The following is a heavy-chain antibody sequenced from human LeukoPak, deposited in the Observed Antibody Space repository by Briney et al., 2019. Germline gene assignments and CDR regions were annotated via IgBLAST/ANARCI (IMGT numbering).Heavy chain of an antibody. V-gene: IGHV1-2*02. CDR2: INPNSGGT. J-gene: IGHJ5*02. D-gene: IGHD2-2*01. CDR3: ARGVLRAGDIVVVPAGGWFDP. CDR1: GYTFTGYY. Sequence: ASVKVSCKASGYTFTGYYMHWVRQAPGQGLEWMGWINPNSGGTNYAQKFQGRVTMTRDTSISTAYMELSRLRSDDTAVYYCARGVLRAGDIVVVPAGGWFDPWGQGTLVTVSS.